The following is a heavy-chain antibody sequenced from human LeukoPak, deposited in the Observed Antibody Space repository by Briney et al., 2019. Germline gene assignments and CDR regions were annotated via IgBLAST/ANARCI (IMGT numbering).Heavy chain of an antibody. D-gene: IGHD3-22*01. CDR1: GYTFTGYY. V-gene: IGHV1-46*01. J-gene: IGHJ3*02. Sequence: ASVKVSCKASGYTFTGYYMHWVRQAPGQGLEWMGIINPSGGSTSYAQKFQGRVTMTRDTSTSTVYMELSSLRSEDTAVYYCARVRDSSGEGHAFDIWGQGIMVTVSS. CDR2: INPSGGST. CDR3: ARVRDSSGEGHAFDI.